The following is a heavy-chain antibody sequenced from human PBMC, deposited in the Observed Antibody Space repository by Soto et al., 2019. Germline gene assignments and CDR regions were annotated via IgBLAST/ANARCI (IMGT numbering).Heavy chain of an antibody. CDR1: GGSISSYC. CDR2: IYYSGRT. J-gene: IGHJ4*02. CDR3: AGRAGVGNEY. V-gene: IGHV4-59*01. D-gene: IGHD2-15*01. Sequence: AETLSLTCTVSGGSISSYCWSWIRQPPGKGLEWIGYIYYSGRTNYNPSLKSRVTISVDTSKNQFSLKLSSVTAADTAVYYCAGRAGVGNEYWGQGNMVIVSS.